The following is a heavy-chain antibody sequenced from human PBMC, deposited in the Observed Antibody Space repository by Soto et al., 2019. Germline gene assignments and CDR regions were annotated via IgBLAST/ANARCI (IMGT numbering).Heavy chain of an antibody. CDR1: GFTFSSYS. Sequence: GGSLRLSCAASGFTFSSYSMNWVRQAPGKGLEWVSYISSSSSTIYYADSVKGRFTISRDNAKNSLYLQMNSLRDEDTAVYYCAREIRYYYDSSGRRPFDYWGQGTLVTVSS. J-gene: IGHJ4*02. CDR3: AREIRYYYDSSGRRPFDY. V-gene: IGHV3-48*02. CDR2: ISSSSSTI. D-gene: IGHD3-22*01.